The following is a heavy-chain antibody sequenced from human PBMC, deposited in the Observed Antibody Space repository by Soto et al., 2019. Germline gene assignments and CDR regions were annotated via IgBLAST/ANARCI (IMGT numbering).Heavy chain of an antibody. CDR1: GYTFTGYY. D-gene: IGHD2-15*01. CDR2: IDPDSGAT. Sequence: ASVKVSCKTSGYTFTGYYIHWVRQAPRQGLEWMGYIDPDSGATNYAQNFQGRVTMTRDTSISTAYMELRSLRSDDTAIYYCAWWPPANKYDFWGQGTLVTVSS. CDR3: AWWPPANKYDF. V-gene: IGHV1-2*02. J-gene: IGHJ4*02.